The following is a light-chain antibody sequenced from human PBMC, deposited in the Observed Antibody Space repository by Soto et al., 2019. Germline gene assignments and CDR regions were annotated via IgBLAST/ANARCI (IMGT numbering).Light chain of an antibody. J-gene: IGKJ2*01. CDR1: QSVLYSSSNKNY. V-gene: IGKV4-1*01. Sequence: DIVMTQSPDSLAVSLGERATINCKSSQSVLYSSSNKNYLAWYQQKPGQPPNLLIYWASTRESGVPDRFSGRGSGTDFTLSISSLQAEAVAVYYCQQYYTTPLTFGQGTKLEIK. CDR3: QQYYTTPLT. CDR2: WAS.